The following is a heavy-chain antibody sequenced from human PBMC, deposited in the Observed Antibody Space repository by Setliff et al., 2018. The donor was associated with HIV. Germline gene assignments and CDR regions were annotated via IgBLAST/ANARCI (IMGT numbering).Heavy chain of an antibody. V-gene: IGHV4-4*09. CDR2: IYTSGST. D-gene: IGHD3-22*01. CDR3: ARGLSFYDPGGFDY. J-gene: IGHJ4*02. CDR1: GGSISSYY. Sequence: PSETLSLTCTVSGGSISSYYWSWIRQPPGKGLEWIGYIYTSGSTNYNPSLKSRVTISVDTSKNQFSLKLSSVTAADTAVYYCARGLSFYDPGGFDYWGQGTLGTVS.